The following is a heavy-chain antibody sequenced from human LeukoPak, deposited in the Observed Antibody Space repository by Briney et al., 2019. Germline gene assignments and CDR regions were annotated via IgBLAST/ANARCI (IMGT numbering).Heavy chain of an antibody. D-gene: IGHD2-8*01. J-gene: IGHJ5*02. V-gene: IGHV4-30-4*08. Sequence: SETLSLTCTVSGGSISSGDYYWSWIRQPPGKGLEWIGYIYYGGSTYYNPSLKSRVTISVDTSKNQFSLKLSSVTAADTAVYYCARGIVLMVYATGWFDPWGQGTLVTVSS. CDR3: ARGIVLMVYATGWFDP. CDR2: IYYGGST. CDR1: GGSISSGDYY.